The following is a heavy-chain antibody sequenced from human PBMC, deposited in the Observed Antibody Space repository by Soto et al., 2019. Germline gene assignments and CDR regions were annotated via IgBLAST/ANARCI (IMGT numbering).Heavy chain of an antibody. V-gene: IGHV4-59*01. J-gene: IGHJ5*02. CDR3: ALSQRAYSYASDS. D-gene: IGHD2-21*01. Sequence: SETLSLTCTVSGGSISNYYWSWIRQPPGKGLEWIGYIYYSGSTNYNPSLQSRLTITLDSSKNQVVLSMTNMDPVDTATYYCALSQRAYSYASDSWSPGTLVTVSS. CDR2: IYYSGST. CDR1: GGSISNYY.